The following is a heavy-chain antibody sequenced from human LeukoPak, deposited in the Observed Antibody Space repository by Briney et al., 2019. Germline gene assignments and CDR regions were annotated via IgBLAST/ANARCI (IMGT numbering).Heavy chain of an antibody. D-gene: IGHD4-11*01. J-gene: IGHJ4*02. V-gene: IGHV3-30*02. CDR1: GFTFSNYG. CDR2: IRYDGSEK. Sequence: GGSLRLSCAASGFTFSNYGMHWVRQAPGKGLEWVAFIRYDGSEKYYVDSVKGRFPISRDNSKNTLFLQMNSLRGEDTAVYYCAKGLDYSLDYWGQGTLVTVSS. CDR3: AKGLDYSLDY.